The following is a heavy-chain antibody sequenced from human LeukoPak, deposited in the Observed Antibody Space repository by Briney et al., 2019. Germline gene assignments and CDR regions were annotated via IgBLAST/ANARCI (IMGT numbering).Heavy chain of an antibody. Sequence: SQTLSLTCAISGDSVSSNSAAWNWIRQSPSRGLEWLGRTYYRSKWYNDYAVSVKSRITINPDTSKNQFSLQLNSVTPEDTAVYYCARDGSIAARPDYYYYYYMDVWGKGTTVTVSS. J-gene: IGHJ6*03. CDR1: GDSVSSNSAA. V-gene: IGHV6-1*01. CDR3: ARDGSIAARPDYYYYYYMDV. D-gene: IGHD6-6*01. CDR2: TYYRSKWYN.